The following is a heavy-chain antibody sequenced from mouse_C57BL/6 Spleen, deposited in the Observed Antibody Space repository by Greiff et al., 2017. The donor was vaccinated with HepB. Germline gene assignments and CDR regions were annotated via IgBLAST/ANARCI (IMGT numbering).Heavy chain of an antibody. CDR3: TRGGPTVGAY. Sequence: VKLMESGAELVRPGASVTLSCKASGYTFTDYEMHWVKQTPVHGLEWIGAIDPETGGTAYNQKFKGKAILTADKSSSTAYMELRSLTSEDSAVYYCTRGGPTVGAYWGQGTLVTVSA. CDR2: IDPETGGT. V-gene: IGHV1-15*01. CDR1: GYTFTDYE. D-gene: IGHD1-1*01. J-gene: IGHJ3*01.